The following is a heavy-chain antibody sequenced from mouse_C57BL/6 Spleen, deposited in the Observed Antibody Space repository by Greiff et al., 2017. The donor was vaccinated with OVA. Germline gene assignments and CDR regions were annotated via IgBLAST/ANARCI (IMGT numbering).Heavy chain of an antibody. CDR2: IYPGDGDT. Sequence: QVQLKESGPELVKPGASVKISCKASGYAFSSSWMNWVKQRPGKGLEWIGRIYPGDGDTNYNGKFKGKATLTADKSSSTAYMQLSSLTSEDSAVYFCAGYYGIAYWGQGTLVTVSA. D-gene: IGHD1-1*01. J-gene: IGHJ3*01. CDR1: GYAFSSSW. CDR3: AGYYGIAY. V-gene: IGHV1-82*01.